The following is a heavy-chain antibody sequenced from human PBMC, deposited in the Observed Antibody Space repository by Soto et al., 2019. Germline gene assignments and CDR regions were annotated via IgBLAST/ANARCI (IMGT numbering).Heavy chain of an antibody. CDR1: GFTFSSYA. V-gene: IGHV3-30-3*01. J-gene: IGHJ6*02. Sequence: QVQLVESGGGVVQPGRSLRLSCAASGFTFSSYAMHWVRQAPGKGLEWVAVISYVGSNKYYADSVKGRFTISRDNFKNSLYLQMNSLRAEDTAVYYCARDEIRFSWAYGMDVWGQGTTVTVCS. CDR2: ISYVGSNK. D-gene: IGHD3-3*01. CDR3: ARDEIRFSWAYGMDV.